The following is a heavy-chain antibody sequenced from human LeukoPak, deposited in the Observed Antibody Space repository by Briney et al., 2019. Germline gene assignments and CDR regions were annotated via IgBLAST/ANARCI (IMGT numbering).Heavy chain of an antibody. D-gene: IGHD3-16*01. Sequence: SVKVSCKASGFTFTSSAMQWVRQARGQRLEWIGWIVVGSGNTNYAQKFQERVTITRDMSTSTAYMELSSLRPEDTAVYYCAADRGGPGARASIWYFDLWGRGTLVTVSS. CDR1: GFTFTSSA. V-gene: IGHV1-58*02. CDR2: IVVGSGNT. CDR3: AADRGGPGARASIWYFDL. J-gene: IGHJ2*01.